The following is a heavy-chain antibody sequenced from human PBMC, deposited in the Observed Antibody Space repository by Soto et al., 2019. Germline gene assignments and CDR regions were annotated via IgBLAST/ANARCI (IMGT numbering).Heavy chain of an antibody. D-gene: IGHD2-15*01. CDR2: IYYSGST. CDR1: GGSISSSSYY. V-gene: IGHV4-39*01. Sequence: PSETLSLTCTVSGGSISSSSYYWGWIHQPPGKGLEWIGSIYYSGSTYYNPSLKSRVTISVDTSKNQFSLKLSSVTAADTAVYYCARGDIVVVVAATRHRPFDYWGQGTLVTVSS. CDR3: ARGDIVVVVAATRHRPFDY. J-gene: IGHJ4*02.